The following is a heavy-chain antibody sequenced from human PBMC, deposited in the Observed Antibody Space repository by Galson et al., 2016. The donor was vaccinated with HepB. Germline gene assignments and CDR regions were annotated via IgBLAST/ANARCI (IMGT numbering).Heavy chain of an antibody. J-gene: IGHJ5*02. CDR3: ARDPGGSSNGFDP. D-gene: IGHD4-11*01. V-gene: IGHV4-59*01. CDR1: GGSISSYY. CDR2: IHYSGST. Sequence: ETLSLTCTVSGGSISSYYWSWIRQPPGKGLEWIGYIHYSGSTNYTPSLKRRVTTSVDTSKNQFSLKLSSVTAADPAVYYCARDPGGSSNGFDPWGQGTLVTVSS.